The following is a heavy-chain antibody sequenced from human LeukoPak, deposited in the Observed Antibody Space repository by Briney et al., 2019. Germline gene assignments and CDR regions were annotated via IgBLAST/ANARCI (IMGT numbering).Heavy chain of an antibody. J-gene: IGHJ4*02. Sequence: PGGSLRLSCAASGFTFSNYGMHWVRQAPGKGLEWLAFIWYDGSNKYYADSVKGRFTISRDNSKNTLYLQMNSLRAEDTAVYYCARAVTGATIGDYWGQGTLVTVSS. CDR2: IWYDGSNK. V-gene: IGHV3-33*01. CDR1: GFTFSNYG. D-gene: IGHD1-7*01. CDR3: ARAVTGATIGDY.